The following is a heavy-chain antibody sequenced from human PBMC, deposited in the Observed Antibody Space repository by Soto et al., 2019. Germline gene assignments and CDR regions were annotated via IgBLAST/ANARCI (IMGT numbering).Heavy chain of an antibody. D-gene: IGHD3-22*01. CDR3: ARTYYYDSSGYYYAEYFQH. Sequence: PSETLSLTCTVSGGSISSGDYYWSWIRQPPGKGLEWIGYIYYSGSTYYNPSLKSRVTISVDTSKNQFSLKLSSVTAADTAVYYCARTYYYDSSGYYYAEYFQHWGQGTLVTVSS. CDR1: GGSISSGDYY. J-gene: IGHJ1*01. V-gene: IGHV4-30-4*01. CDR2: IYYSGST.